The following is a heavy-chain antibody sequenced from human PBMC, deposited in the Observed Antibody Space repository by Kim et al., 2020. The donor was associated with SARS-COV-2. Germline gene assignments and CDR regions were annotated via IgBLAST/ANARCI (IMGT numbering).Heavy chain of an antibody. CDR2: INHSGST. D-gene: IGHD6-13*01. V-gene: IGHV4-34*01. J-gene: IGHJ4*02. Sequence: SETLSLTCAVYGGSFSGYYWSWIRQPPGKGLEWIGEINHSGSTNYNPSLKSRVTISVDTSKNQFSLKLSSVTAADTAVYYCARGRQQLVQGDYWGQGTLVTVSS. CDR1: GGSFSGYY. CDR3: ARGRQQLVQGDY.